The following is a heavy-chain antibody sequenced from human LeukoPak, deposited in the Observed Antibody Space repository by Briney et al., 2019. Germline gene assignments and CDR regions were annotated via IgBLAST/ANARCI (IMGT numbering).Heavy chain of an antibody. CDR2: IYYSGST. V-gene: IGHV4-59*01. J-gene: IGHJ5*02. D-gene: IGHD2-15*01. CDR3: ARDAKGCSGGSCYHH. CDR1: RGSISSYY. Sequence: SETLSLTCTLSRGSISSYYWSWIRQPPGKGLEWIGYIYYSGSTNYNPSLKSRVTISVDTSKNQFSLKLSSVTAADTAVYYCARDAKGCSGGSCYHHWGQGTLVTVSS.